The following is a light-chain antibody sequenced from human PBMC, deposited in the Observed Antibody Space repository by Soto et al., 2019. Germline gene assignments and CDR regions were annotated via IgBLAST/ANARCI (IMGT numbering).Light chain of an antibody. CDR3: QQRSNWPPLT. CDR2: DAS. CDR1: QSVISY. Sequence: IVLTQSPATRSLSPGERATLSGRAMQSVISYLAWYQQKPGQATRLLIYDASNRSTGIPARFSGSGSGTDFTLTIRGLEPEDFAVYYCQQRSNWPPLTFGGGTKVEIK. J-gene: IGKJ4*01. V-gene: IGKV3-11*01.